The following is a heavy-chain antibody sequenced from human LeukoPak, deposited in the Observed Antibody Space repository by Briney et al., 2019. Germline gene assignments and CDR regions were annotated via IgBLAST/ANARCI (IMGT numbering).Heavy chain of an antibody. J-gene: IGHJ3*02. CDR3: TRHNYDRSGYGAFDI. Sequence: GGSLRLSCAASGFTFSGSDIHWVRQASGKGVEWVGNNISKTNNYTTADAASVKGRFTFSRDESKNTAYIQMNSLKTEDTAVYYCTRHNYDRSGYGAFDIWGQGTMVTVSS. CDR1: GFTFSGSD. D-gene: IGHD3-22*01. CDR2: NISKTNNYTT. V-gene: IGHV3-73*01.